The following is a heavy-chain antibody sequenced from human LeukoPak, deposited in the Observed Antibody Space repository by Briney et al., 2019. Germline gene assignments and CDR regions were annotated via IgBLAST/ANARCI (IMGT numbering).Heavy chain of an antibody. CDR2: INPNSGGT. Sequence: ASVKVSCKASGYTFTGYYMHWMRQAPGQGLEWMGRINPNSGGTNYAQKFQGRVTMTRDTSISTAYMELSRLRSDDTAVYYCARGSSSSWYFLDYWGQGTLVTVSS. D-gene: IGHD6-13*01. CDR1: GYTFTGYY. J-gene: IGHJ4*02. CDR3: ARGSSSSWYFLDY. V-gene: IGHV1-2*06.